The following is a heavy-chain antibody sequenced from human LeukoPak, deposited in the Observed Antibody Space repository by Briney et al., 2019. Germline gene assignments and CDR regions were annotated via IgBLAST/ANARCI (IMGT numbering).Heavy chain of an antibody. CDR2: IKEDGGEK. CDR1: GFTFSSYW. V-gene: IGHV3-7*01. CDR3: ARDYGYNSDWFGAPFDY. D-gene: IGHD3-9*01. J-gene: IGHJ4*02. Sequence: GGSLRLSCAASGFTFSSYWMTWVRQAPGKGLEWVASIKEDGGEKYNVDSVKGRFTSSRDNAKNSLYLQMNSLTAEDTGVYYCARDYGYNSDWFGAPFDYWGQGTLVTVSS.